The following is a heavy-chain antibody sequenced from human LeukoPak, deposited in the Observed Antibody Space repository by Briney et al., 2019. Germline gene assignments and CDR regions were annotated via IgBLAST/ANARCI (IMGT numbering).Heavy chain of an antibody. CDR1: GGSISSYY. CDR2: IYTSGST. Sequence: SETLSLTCTVSGGSISSYYWSWIRQPAGKGLEWIGRIYTSGSTNYNPSLKSRVTMSVDTSKNQFSLKLSSVTAADRAVCYCARGYYGSGSYLWFDPWGQGTLVTVSS. CDR3: ARGYYGSGSYLWFDP. V-gene: IGHV4-4*07. D-gene: IGHD3-10*01. J-gene: IGHJ5*02.